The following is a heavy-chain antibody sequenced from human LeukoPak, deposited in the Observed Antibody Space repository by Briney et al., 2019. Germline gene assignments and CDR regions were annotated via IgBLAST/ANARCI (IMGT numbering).Heavy chain of an antibody. Sequence: ASVKVSCKASGGTFSSYAISWVRQAPGQGLEWMGGIIPIFGTANYAQKFQGRVTMTRDTSTSTVYMELSSLRSEDTAVYYCARDVGGMDVWGQGTTVTVSS. J-gene: IGHJ6*02. V-gene: IGHV1-69*05. CDR3: ARDVGGMDV. CDR1: GGTFSSYA. CDR2: IIPIFGTA.